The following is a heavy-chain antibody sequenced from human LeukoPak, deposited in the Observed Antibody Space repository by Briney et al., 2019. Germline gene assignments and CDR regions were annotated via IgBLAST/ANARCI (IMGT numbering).Heavy chain of an antibody. CDR2: ISYDGSNK. D-gene: IGHD6-13*01. V-gene: IGHV3-30*18. CDR1: GFTFSSYG. J-gene: IGHJ6*02. CDR3: AKCPAAADHYYYGMDV. Sequence: PGRSLRLPCAASGFTFSSYGMHWVRQAPGKGLEWVAVISYDGSNKYYADSVKGRFTISRDNSKNTLYLQMNSLRAEDTAVYYCAKCPAAADHYYYGMDVWGQGTTVTVSS.